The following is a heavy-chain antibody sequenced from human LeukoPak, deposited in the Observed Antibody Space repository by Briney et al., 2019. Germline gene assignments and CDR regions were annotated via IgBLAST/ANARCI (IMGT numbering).Heavy chain of an antibody. CDR2: IYTSGST. CDR1: GGSISSGSYY. Sequence: SETLSLTCTVSGGSISSGSYYWSWIRQPAGKGLEWIGRIYTSGSTNYNPSLKSRVTISVDTSKNQSSLKLSSVTAADTAVYYCASFSSWFDPWGQGTLVTVSS. V-gene: IGHV4-61*02. J-gene: IGHJ5*02. D-gene: IGHD6-13*01. CDR3: ASFSSWFDP.